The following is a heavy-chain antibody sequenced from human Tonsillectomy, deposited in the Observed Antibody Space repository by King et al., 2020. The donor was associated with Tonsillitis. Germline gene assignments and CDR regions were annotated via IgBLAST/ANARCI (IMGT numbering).Heavy chain of an antibody. J-gene: IGHJ5*02. CDR2: IYYRGNT. Sequence: VQLQESGPGLVKPSQTLSLTCSISGVSISDGGSYWSWIRQPPGKGLEWIGYIYYRGNTYYNASFEIRVVISIDTSKNHVSLNMTSVTAADTAVYFCARGKPLPLQKWFDPWGQGTLVTVSS. CDR3: ARGKPLPLQKWFDP. V-gene: IGHV4-31*03. CDR1: GVSISDGGSY. D-gene: IGHD1-14*01.